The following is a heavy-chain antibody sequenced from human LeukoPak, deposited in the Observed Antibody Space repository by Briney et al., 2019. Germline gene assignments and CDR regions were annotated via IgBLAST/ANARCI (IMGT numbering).Heavy chain of an antibody. CDR3: ARNYYDTPPDY. CDR1: GGTFSSYA. D-gene: IGHD3-22*01. V-gene: IGHV1-69*04. CDR2: IIPIFGIA. Sequence: ASVKVSCKASGGTFSSYAITWVRQAPGQGLEWMGRIIPIFGIANYAQKFQGRVTITADKSTSTAYMELSSLRSEDTAVYYCARNYYDTPPDYWGQGTPVTVSS. J-gene: IGHJ4*02.